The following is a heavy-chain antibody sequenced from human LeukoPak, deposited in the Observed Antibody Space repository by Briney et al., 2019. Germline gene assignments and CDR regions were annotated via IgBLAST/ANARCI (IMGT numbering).Heavy chain of an antibody. CDR1: GFTFSSYW. CDR3: ARDLMVRGVIPYYYYYGMDV. CDR2: IKQDGSQK. D-gene: IGHD3-10*01. V-gene: IGHV3-7*01. Sequence: GGSLRLSCAAAGFTFSSYWMSWVRQAPGKGLEWVANIKQDGSQKHYVDSVKGRFTISRDNAKNSLYLQMNSLRAEDTAVFYCARDLMVRGVIPYYYYYGMDVWGQGTTVTVSS. J-gene: IGHJ6*02.